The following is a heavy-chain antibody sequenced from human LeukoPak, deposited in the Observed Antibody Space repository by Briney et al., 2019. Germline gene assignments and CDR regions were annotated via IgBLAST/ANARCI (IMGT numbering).Heavy chain of an antibody. Sequence: PGGSLRLSCVASGITFSTHVMHWVRQAPGKGLEWLSAIAYDGTNIYYADSVKGRFTISRDNSISTLYLQVDTVKTEDTAVYYCARVRQERPHDPFDIWGQGTMVTVSS. CDR3: ARVRQERPHDPFDI. V-gene: IGHV3-30-3*01. D-gene: IGHD1-1*01. CDR1: GITFSTHV. J-gene: IGHJ3*02. CDR2: IAYDGTNI.